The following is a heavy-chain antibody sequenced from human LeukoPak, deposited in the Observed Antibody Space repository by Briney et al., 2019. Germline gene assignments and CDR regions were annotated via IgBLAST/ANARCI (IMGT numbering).Heavy chain of an antibody. V-gene: IGHV1-69*04. CDR3: ASCVRLRRTSSYYYYGMDV. D-gene: IGHD5-12*01. CDR2: IIPILGIA. CDR1: GGTFSSYA. Sequence: ASVKVSCKASGGTFSSYAISWVRQAPGQGLEWMGRIIPILGIANYAQKFRGRVAITADKSTSTAYMELSSLRSEDTAVYYCASCVRLRRTSSYYYYGMDVWGQGTTVTVSS. J-gene: IGHJ6*02.